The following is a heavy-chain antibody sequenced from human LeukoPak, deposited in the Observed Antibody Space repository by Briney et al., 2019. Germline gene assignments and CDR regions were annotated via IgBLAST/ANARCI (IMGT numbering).Heavy chain of an antibody. CDR3: ARGIVGATDGDAFDI. D-gene: IGHD1-26*01. V-gene: IGHV4-59*01. CDR2: IYYSGST. CDR1: GGSISSYY. J-gene: IGHJ3*02. Sequence: PSETLSLTCTVSGGSISSYYWSWIRQPPGKGLEWIGYIYYSGSTNYNPSLKSRVTISVDTSKNQFSLKLSSVTAADTAVYYCARGIVGATDGDAFDIWGQGTMVTVSS.